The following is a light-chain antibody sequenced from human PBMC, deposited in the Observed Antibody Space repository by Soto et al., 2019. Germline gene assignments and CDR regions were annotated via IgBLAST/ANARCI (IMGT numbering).Light chain of an antibody. CDR1: SSDVGGYNY. J-gene: IGLJ1*01. V-gene: IGLV2-8*01. CDR3: SSYAGNNNYV. CDR2: EVN. Sequence: QSALTQPPSASGSPGHSVAISCTGTSSDVGGYNYVSWYQLHPGKAPKLMIYEVNLRPSGVPDRFSGSKSGNTASLTVSGLQAEDEADYYCSSYAGNNNYVFGTGTKLTVL.